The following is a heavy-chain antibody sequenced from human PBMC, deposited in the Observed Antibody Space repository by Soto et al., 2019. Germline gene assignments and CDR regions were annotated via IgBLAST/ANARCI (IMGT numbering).Heavy chain of an antibody. CDR1: GYIFSVNY. J-gene: IGHJ5*02. CDR2: INPHSGAT. CDR3: LRAHALGFSNWFDP. Sequence: ASVKVSCKASGYIFSVNYIHLVRQAPGQGLEWMGWINPHSGATNYSHKFLVRVTMSADTSASTAYMDLARLKSDDTSVYYCLRAHALGFSNWFDPWGRGTLVTVSS. D-gene: IGHD3-10*01. V-gene: IGHV1-2*07.